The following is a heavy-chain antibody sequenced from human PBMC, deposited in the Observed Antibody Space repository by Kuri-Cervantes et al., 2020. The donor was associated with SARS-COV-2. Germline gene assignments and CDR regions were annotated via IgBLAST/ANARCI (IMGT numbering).Heavy chain of an antibody. J-gene: IGHJ4*02. CDR3: AKEYSGSWGYGY. V-gene: IGHV3-30*18. CDR1: GFTFSSYG. CDR2: ISYDGSNK. Sequence: GESLKISCAAPGFTFSSYGMHWVRRAPGKGLEWVAVISYDGSNKYYADSVKGRFTISRDNSKNTLYLQMNSLRAEDTAVYYCAKEYSGSWGYGYWGQGTLVTVSS. D-gene: IGHD1-26*01.